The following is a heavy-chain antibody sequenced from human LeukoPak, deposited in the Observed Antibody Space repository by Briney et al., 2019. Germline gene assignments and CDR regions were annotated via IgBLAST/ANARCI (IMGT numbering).Heavy chain of an antibody. D-gene: IGHD3-9*01. Sequence: SETLSLTCTVSGGSISSYYWSCIRQPPGKGLEWIGYIYYSGSTNYNPSLKSRVTISVDTSKNQFSLKLSSVTAADTAVYYCARHTYDDILSRKYYYGMDVWGQGTTVTVSS. CDR2: IYYSGST. V-gene: IGHV4-59*08. CDR3: ARHTYDDILSRKYYYGMDV. CDR1: GGSISSYY. J-gene: IGHJ6*02.